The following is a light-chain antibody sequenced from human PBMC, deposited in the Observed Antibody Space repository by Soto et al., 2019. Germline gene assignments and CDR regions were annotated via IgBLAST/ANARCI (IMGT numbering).Light chain of an antibody. CDR1: GSDVGAYNL. CDR2: EVN. Sequence: QSALTQPASVSGSPGQSITISCAGTGSDVGAYNLVSWYQQHPSKDPKLIICEVNTRPPGISNRFSGSKSGDTASLTISGLQAEDEADYFCCSYAGTVAYVFGTGTKVTVL. V-gene: IGLV2-23*02. CDR3: CSYAGTVAYV. J-gene: IGLJ1*01.